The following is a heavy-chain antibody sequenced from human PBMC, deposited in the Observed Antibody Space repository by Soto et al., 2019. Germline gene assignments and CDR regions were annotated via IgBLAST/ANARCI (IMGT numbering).Heavy chain of an antibody. Sequence: GGSLRLSCAASGFTFNSYAMSWVRQAPGKGLEWVSAISGSGGSTYYADSVKGRFTISRDNSKNTLYLQMNSLRAEDTAVYYCAKYYDILTGYYDYWGQGTLVTVSS. CDR1: GFTFNSYA. CDR3: AKYYDILTGYYDY. J-gene: IGHJ4*02. D-gene: IGHD3-9*01. V-gene: IGHV3-23*01. CDR2: ISGSGGST.